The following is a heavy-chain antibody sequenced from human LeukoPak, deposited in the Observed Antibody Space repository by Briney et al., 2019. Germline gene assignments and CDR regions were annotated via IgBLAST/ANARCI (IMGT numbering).Heavy chain of an antibody. J-gene: IGHJ6*02. CDR1: GFTFSTYS. CDR3: ARVGYCSGGPCFYYYYGMDV. V-gene: IGHV3-21*01. Sequence: GGSLRLSCAASGFTFSTYSMNWVHQAPGKGLEWVSSISSDSSYIYYADSVKGRFTISRDNAKNSLFLQMNSLRAEDTAVYYCARVGYCSGGPCFYYYYGMDVWGQGTTVTVSS. CDR2: ISSDSSYI. D-gene: IGHD2-15*01.